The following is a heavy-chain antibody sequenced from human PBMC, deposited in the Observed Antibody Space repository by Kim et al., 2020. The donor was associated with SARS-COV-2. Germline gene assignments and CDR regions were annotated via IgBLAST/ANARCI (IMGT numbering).Heavy chain of an antibody. D-gene: IGHD5-12*01. J-gene: IGHJ5*02. CDR1: GFTFSSYA. CDR3: AKIGGYSGYEEGDWFDP. Sequence: GGSLRLSCAASGFTFSSYAMSWVRQAPGKGLEWVSAISGSGGSTYYADSVKGRFTISRDNSKNTLYLQMNSLRAEDTAVYYCAKIGGYSGYEEGDWFDPWGQGTLVTVSS. CDR2: ISGSGGST. V-gene: IGHV3-23*01.